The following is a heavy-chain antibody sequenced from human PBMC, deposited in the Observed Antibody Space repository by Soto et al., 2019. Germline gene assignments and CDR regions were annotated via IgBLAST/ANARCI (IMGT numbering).Heavy chain of an antibody. J-gene: IGHJ5*02. V-gene: IGHV1-2*02. CDR1: RYIFTAYF. Sequence: ASVKVSCKAPRYIFTAYFMHWVRQAPGQGLEWMGWINPNNGATHYGLSFQGRVTMTRDTSISTAYMELSSLRSDDTAVYYCASHETGARFDPWGQGTLVTVSS. CDR3: ASHETGARFDP. CDR2: INPNNGAT.